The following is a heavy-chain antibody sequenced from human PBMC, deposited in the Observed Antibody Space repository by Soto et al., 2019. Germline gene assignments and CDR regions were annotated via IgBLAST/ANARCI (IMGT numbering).Heavy chain of an antibody. CDR1: GFTFINYA. CDR3: VRDLYRSATMPCLDH. D-gene: IGHD1-1*01. Sequence: GFTFINYAMSWVRQSPGKGLEWVSSISDTGGDSYYADSMDGRFTVSRDNSKNTLYLQINSLRAEDTAIYYCVRDLYRSATMPCLDHWGQGALVTVSS. J-gene: IGHJ4*02. V-gene: IGHV3-23*01. CDR2: ISDTGGDS.